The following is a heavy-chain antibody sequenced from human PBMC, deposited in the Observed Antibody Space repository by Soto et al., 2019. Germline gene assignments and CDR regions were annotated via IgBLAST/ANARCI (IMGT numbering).Heavy chain of an antibody. CDR2: ISSSSSYI. CDR3: ARDFPGDCGGDCYPPDY. J-gene: IGHJ4*02. CDR1: GFTFSSYS. Sequence: EVQLVESGGGLVKPGGSLRLSCAASGFTFSSYSMNWVRQAPGKGLEWVSSISSSSSYIYYADSVKGRFTISRDNAKNSLYLQMNSLRAEDTAVYYCARDFPGDCGGDCYPPDYWGQGTLVTVSS. D-gene: IGHD2-21*01. V-gene: IGHV3-21*01.